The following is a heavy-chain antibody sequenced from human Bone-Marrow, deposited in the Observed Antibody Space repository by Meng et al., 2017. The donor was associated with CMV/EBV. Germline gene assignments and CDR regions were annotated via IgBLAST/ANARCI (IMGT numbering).Heavy chain of an antibody. CDR3: ARSSLLRFLEWFDY. CDR2: ISAYNGNT. V-gene: IGHV1-18*01. J-gene: IGHJ5*01. CDR1: GYTFTSYG. D-gene: IGHD3-3*01. Sequence: ASVKVSCKASGYTFTSYGISWVRKAPGQGLEWMGWISAYNGNTNYAQKLQGRVTMTTDTSTSTAYMELRSLRSDDTAVYYCARSSLLRFLEWFDYWGQGTLVTVSS.